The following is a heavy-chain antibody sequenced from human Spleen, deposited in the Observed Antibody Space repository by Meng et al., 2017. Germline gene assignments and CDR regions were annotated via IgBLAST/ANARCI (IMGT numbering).Heavy chain of an antibody. D-gene: IGHD3-22*01. Sequence: GESLKISCAASGFTFSSYAMTWVRQAPGKGLEWVSSISSSSSYIYYADSVKGRFTISRDNAKNSLYLQMNSLRAEDTAVYYCARGLVTMIVVVITNHDAFDIWGQGTMVTVSS. CDR1: GFTFSSYA. CDR3: ARGLVTMIVVVITNHDAFDI. CDR2: ISSSSSYI. V-gene: IGHV3-21*01. J-gene: IGHJ3*02.